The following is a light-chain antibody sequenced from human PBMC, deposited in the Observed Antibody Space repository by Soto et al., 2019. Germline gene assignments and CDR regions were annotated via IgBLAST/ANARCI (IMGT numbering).Light chain of an antibody. CDR3: SSPGGNYIWV. Sequence: QSALTQPRSVSGSPGQSVTISCTGTSSDVGGFNYVSWYQQHPVKAPKLMIYDVNEQPSGVPDRFSGSKSGNTASLTISGLQAEDEAEYYCSSPGGNYIWVFGGGTKLTVL. V-gene: IGLV2-11*01. J-gene: IGLJ3*02. CDR1: SSDVGGFNY. CDR2: DVN.